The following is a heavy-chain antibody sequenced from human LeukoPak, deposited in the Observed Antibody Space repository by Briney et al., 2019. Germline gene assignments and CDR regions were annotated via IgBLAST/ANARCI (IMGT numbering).Heavy chain of an antibody. J-gene: IGHJ4*02. CDR2: IHPKNGAT. CDR1: GYTFTGFY. CDR3: ARPTHRLTVTTAIDY. D-gene: IGHD4-17*01. V-gene: IGHV1-2*06. Sequence: ASVKVSCKPSGYTFTGFYIHWVRQAPGQGLQWMGRIHPKNGATSYSTNFRGRVTMTRDTSIDTAYMELSSLTSDDTAIYYCARPTHRLTVTTAIDYWGQGTLVTVSS.